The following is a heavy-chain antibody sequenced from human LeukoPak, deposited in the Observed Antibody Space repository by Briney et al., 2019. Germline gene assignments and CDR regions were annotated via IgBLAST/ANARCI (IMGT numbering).Heavy chain of an antibody. Sequence: EASVKVSCQASRGTFSRYAISWVRQAPGQGLEWMRGIIPIFGTANYAQKFQGRVTITADESTSTAYMELSSLRSEDTAVYYCARENCSGGSCYWFDPWGQGTLVTVSS. CDR3: ARENCSGGSCYWFDP. D-gene: IGHD2-15*01. CDR1: RGTFSRYA. CDR2: IIPIFGTA. J-gene: IGHJ5*02. V-gene: IGHV1-69*01.